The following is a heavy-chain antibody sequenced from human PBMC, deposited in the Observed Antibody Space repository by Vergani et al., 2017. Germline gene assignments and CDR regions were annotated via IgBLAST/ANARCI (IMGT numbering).Heavy chain of an antibody. Sequence: QVQLVQSGAEVKKPGASVKVSCKVSGYTLTELSMHWVRQAPGKGLEWMGGFDPEDGETIYAQKFQGRVTMTEDTSTDSAYMELSSLGSEDTAVYYCATVLDQGAGFDPWGQGTLVTVSS. CDR2: FDPEDGET. CDR3: ATVLDQGAGFDP. V-gene: IGHV1-24*01. CDR1: GYTLTELS. J-gene: IGHJ5*02. D-gene: IGHD3-3*01.